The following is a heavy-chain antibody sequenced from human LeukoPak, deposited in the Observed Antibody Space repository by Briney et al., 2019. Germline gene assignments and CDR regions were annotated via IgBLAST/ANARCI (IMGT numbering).Heavy chain of an antibody. V-gene: IGHV2-70*11. J-gene: IGHJ4*02. CDR2: IDWDDDK. CDR1: GFSLSTSGMC. D-gene: IGHD3-10*01. CDR3: ARTDYYGSGSYPYFDY. Sequence: SGPALVKPTQTLTLTCTFSGFSLSTSGMCVSWIRQPPGKALEWLARIDWDDDKYYSTSLKTRLTISKDTSKNQVVLTMTNMDPVDTATYCCARTDYYGSGSYPYFDYWGQGTLVTVSS.